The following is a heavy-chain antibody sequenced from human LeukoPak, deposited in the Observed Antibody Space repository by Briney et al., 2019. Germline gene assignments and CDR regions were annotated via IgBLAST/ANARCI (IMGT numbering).Heavy chain of an antibody. CDR2: IYPGDSDT. Sequence: GAALQISCKGSCYSFTSYWIGWVRPLPGKGLEWMGIIYPGDSDTRYSPSFQGQVTISADKSISTAYLQWSSLKASDTAMYYCAARAPDEGYFDYWGQGTLVTVSS. D-gene: IGHD3-10*01. CDR1: CYSFTSYW. CDR3: AARAPDEGYFDY. J-gene: IGHJ4*02. V-gene: IGHV5-51*01.